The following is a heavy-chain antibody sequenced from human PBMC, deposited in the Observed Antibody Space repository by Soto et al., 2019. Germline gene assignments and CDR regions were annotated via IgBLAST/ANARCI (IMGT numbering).Heavy chain of an antibody. D-gene: IGHD2-2*01. CDR3: AKETVASAYADY. V-gene: IGHV3-23*01. CDR2: ISGSCDTT. Sequence: EVQLLDCGGGLVQPGGSLSLSCAASGYSFSTYAMCWVRQAPGKGLEWVSAISGSCDTTYYADSVKGRFTISRDNSKNTVYLQMNSRRAEDTAVYYCAKETVASAYADYWGQGTLVTVSS. J-gene: IGHJ4*02. CDR1: GYSFSTYA.